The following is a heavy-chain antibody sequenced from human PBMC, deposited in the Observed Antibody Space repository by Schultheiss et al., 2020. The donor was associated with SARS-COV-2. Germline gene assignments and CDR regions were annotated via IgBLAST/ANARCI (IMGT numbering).Heavy chain of an antibody. CDR1: GFTFSSYA. V-gene: IGHV3-30*04. J-gene: IGHJ5*02. CDR3: ARVGGSIAAAGDNWFDP. Sequence: GGSLRLSCAASGFTFSSYAMHWVRQAPGKGLEWVAVISYDGSNKYYADSVKGRFTISRDNSKNTLYLQMNSLRAEDTAVYYCARVGGSIAAAGDNWFDPWGQGTLVTVSS. D-gene: IGHD6-13*01. CDR2: ISYDGSNK.